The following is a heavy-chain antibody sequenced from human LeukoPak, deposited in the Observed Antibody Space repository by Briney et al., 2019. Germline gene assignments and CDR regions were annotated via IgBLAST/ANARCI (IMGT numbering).Heavy chain of an antibody. Sequence: GRSLRLSCAASGFTFSSYAMHWVRQAPGKGLEWVAVISYDGSNKYYADSVKGRFTISRDNSKNTLYLQMNSLRAEDTAVYYCARRGQYRSSTSCTGYYYGMDVWGQGTTVTVSS. CDR1: GFTFSSYA. CDR3: ARRGQYRSSTSCTGYYYGMDV. V-gene: IGHV3-30-3*01. CDR2: ISYDGSNK. J-gene: IGHJ6*02. D-gene: IGHD2-2*01.